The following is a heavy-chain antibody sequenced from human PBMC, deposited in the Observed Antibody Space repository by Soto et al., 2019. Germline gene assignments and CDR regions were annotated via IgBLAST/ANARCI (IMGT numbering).Heavy chain of an antibody. J-gene: IGHJ4*02. D-gene: IGHD3-10*01. CDR2: ISSSGSTA. CDR1: VFTFIRFE. CDR3: TRAAWFPYLSFY. V-gene: IGHV3-48*03. Sequence: GWSLRLSCASSVFTFIRFELHWVRQAPGKGLEWISYISSSGSTAYYASSVEGRFTISRDNANNSVYLQMDSLRAEDTALYYCTRAAWFPYLSFYWGQGALVTAPQ.